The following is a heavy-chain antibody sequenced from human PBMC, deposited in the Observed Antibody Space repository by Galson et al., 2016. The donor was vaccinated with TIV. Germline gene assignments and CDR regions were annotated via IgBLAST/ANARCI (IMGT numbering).Heavy chain of an antibody. J-gene: IGHJ6*02. D-gene: IGHD3-10*02. V-gene: IGHV2-5*02. Sequence: ALVKPTQTLTLTCTFSGFSLITNGVGVGWVRQPPGKALEWLAHIYWADDERYSPSLKSRLTITKDTSKNQVVLRMTNMDPMDTATYYCVHLPNMFYYGMDVWGQGTTVTVSS. CDR2: IYWADDE. CDR1: GFSLITNGVG. CDR3: VHLPNMFYYGMDV.